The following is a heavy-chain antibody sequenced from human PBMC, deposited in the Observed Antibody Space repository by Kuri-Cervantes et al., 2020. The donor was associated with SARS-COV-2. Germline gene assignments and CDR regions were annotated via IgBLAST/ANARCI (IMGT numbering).Heavy chain of an antibody. V-gene: IGHV1-69*01. CDR2: IIPIFGTA. CDR1: GGIFSSYA. D-gene: IGHD2-2*01. J-gene: IGHJ6*02. CDR3: SREYCSSTSCYGAYGMDV. Sequence: VQETCKASGGIFSSYAISWVRQAPGQGLPWMGGIIPIFGTANYAQKFKVRVTITADESTSRAYMELSSLRSEDTAVYYCSREYCSSTSCYGAYGMDVWGQGTTVTVSS.